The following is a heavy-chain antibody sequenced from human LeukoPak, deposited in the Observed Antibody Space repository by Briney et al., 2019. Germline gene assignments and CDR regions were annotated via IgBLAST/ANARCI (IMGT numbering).Heavy chain of an antibody. V-gene: IGHV4-4*07. Sequence: SETLSLTCTVSGGSISDYSWNWIRQTAGKELEWIGRIYTSGSTNYNPSLRSRVTMSIDTSKNQFSLKLSSVTAADTAVYYCARGSYGMAVWSQGATVTVSS. CDR1: GGSISDYS. CDR3: ARGSYGMAV. J-gene: IGHJ6*02. CDR2: IYTSGST.